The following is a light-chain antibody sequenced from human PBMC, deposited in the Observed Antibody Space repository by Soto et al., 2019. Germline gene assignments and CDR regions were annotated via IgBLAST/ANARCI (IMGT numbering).Light chain of an antibody. Sequence: QSVLTQPPSASGTPGQRVTISCSGSRSNIGHNYVYWYQQVPGTAPKLLIYTHNQRPSGVPDRFSGSKSGTSASLAISGLRSEDEADYYCAAWHDSLNGWVFGGGTKLTVL. CDR2: THN. V-gene: IGLV1-47*02. J-gene: IGLJ3*02. CDR1: RSNIGHNY. CDR3: AAWHDSLNGWV.